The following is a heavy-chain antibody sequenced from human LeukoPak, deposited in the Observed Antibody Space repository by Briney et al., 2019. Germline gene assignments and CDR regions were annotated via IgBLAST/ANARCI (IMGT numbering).Heavy chain of an antibody. V-gene: IGHV1-2*02. D-gene: IGHD5-12*01. CDR3: ARGGFGYSGYGRWPFDY. CDR2: INPNSGGT. J-gene: IGHJ4*02. Sequence: ASVKVSCEASGYTFTGYYMRWVRQAPGQGLEWMGWINPNSGGTNYAQKFQGRVTMTRDTSISTAYMELSRLRSDDTAVYYCARGGFGYSGYGRWPFDYWGQGTLVTVSS. CDR1: GYTFTGYY.